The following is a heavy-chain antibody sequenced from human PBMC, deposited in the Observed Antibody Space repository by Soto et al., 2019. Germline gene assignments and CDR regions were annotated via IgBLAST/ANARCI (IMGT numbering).Heavy chain of an antibody. CDR3: AMIALVVPAAPYYYGMDV. CDR1: GGSITSSNG. Sequence: KSSETLSLTCAVSGGSITSSNGWSCVRQPPGKVLEWIGEIYHSGSTNYNPSLKSRVTISVDKSKNQFSLKLSSVTAADTAVYYCAMIALVVPAAPYYYGMDVWGQGTTVTVSS. CDR2: IYHSGST. V-gene: IGHV4-4*02. D-gene: IGHD2-2*01. J-gene: IGHJ6*02.